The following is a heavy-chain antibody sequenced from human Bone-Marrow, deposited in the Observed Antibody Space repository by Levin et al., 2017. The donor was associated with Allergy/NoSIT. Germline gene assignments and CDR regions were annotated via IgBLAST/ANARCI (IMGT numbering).Heavy chain of an antibody. V-gene: IGHV4-31*03. D-gene: IGHD3-10*01. CDR1: GGSISSGGYY. J-gene: IGHJ4*02. CDR2: IYYSGST. CDR3: ARSGRFRELLNDFDY. Sequence: SQTLSLTCTVSGGSISSGGYYWSWIRQHPGKGLEWIGYIYYSGSTYYNPSLKSRVTISVDTSKNQFSLKLSSVTAADTAVYYCARSGRFRELLNDFDYWGQGTLVTVSS.